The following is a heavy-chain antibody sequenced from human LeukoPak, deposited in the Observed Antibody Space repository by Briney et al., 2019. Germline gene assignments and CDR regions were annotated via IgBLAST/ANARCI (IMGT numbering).Heavy chain of an antibody. CDR2: MNPNSGNT. D-gene: IGHD3-22*01. Sequence: GASVKVSCKASGHSFTSCDTNWVRQATGQGLEWMGWMNPNSGNTGYAQKFQGRVTMTRNTSISTAYMELSSLRSEDTAVYYCARSPKYYYDSSGYYGMDVWGQGTTVTVSS. CDR1: GHSFTSCD. CDR3: ARSPKYYYDSSGYYGMDV. J-gene: IGHJ6*02. V-gene: IGHV1-8*01.